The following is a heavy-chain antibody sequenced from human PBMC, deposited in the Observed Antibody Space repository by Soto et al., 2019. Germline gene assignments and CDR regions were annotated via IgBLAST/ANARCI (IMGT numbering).Heavy chain of an antibody. CDR1: GFTFSSYA. J-gene: IGHJ6*02. V-gene: IGHV3-30-3*01. CDR3: SATATHPNYYYGMDV. Sequence: GGSLRLSCAASGFTFSSYAMHWVRQAPGKGLEWVAVISYDGSNKYYADSVKGRFTISRDNSKNTLYLQMNSLRAEDTAVYYCSATATHPNYYYGMDVWGQGTTVTVS. CDR2: ISYDGSNK. D-gene: IGHD2-15*01.